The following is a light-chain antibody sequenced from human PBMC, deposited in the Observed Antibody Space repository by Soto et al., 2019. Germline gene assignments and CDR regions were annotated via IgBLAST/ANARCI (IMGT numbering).Light chain of an antibody. V-gene: IGKV3-20*01. CDR3: QHYGSALFT. J-gene: IGKJ3*01. CDR2: GAS. Sequence: EIVLTQSPGTLSLSPGERATLSCRASQSFSSSYLAWYQQKPGQAPRLLIDGASSRATGIPDRFSGSGSGTDFTLTISSLEPEDFAVYYCQHYGSALFTFGPGTKVDGK. CDR1: QSFSSSY.